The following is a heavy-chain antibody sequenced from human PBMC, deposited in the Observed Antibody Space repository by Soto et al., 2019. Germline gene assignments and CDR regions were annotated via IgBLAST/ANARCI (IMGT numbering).Heavy chain of an antibody. CDR3: AKEGSEGLSPRFDY. Sequence: EVQLLESGGGLVQPGGSLRLSCAASGFTFSSYSMSWVRQAPGKGLEWVSAVSGTGGTTFYADSVKGRFTISRDNSKNTLYLQMNSLRAEDTAVYYCAKEGSEGLSPRFDYWGQGTLVTVSS. J-gene: IGHJ4*02. V-gene: IGHV3-23*01. D-gene: IGHD2-15*01. CDR1: GFTFSSYS. CDR2: VSGTGGTT.